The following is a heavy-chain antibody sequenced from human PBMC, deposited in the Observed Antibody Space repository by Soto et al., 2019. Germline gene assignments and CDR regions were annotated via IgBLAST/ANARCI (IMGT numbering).Heavy chain of an antibody. CDR3: AKGYSSGWYYFDY. CDR2: ISYDGSNK. J-gene: IGHJ4*02. Sequence: SLRLSCAASGFTFSSYGMHWVRQAPGKGLEWVAVISYDGSNKYYADSVKGRFTISRDNSKNTLYLQMNSLRAEDTAVYYCAKGYSSGWYYFDYWGQGTLVTVS. CDR1: GFTFSSYG. D-gene: IGHD6-19*01. V-gene: IGHV3-30*18.